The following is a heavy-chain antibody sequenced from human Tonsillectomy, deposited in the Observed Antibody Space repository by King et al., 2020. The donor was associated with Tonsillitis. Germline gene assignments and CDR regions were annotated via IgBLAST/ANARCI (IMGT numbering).Heavy chain of an antibody. Sequence: VQLVESGGGLVQPGGSLRLSCAASGFTFSSYAMSWVSQAPGKGLEWVSAISGSGGSTDYADSVKGRFTISRDSSKITLYLLMNSLRAEDTAVYYCAKKPGALEWLSHYYYYMDVWGKGTTVTVSS. CDR3: AKKPGALEWLSHYYYYMDV. CDR2: ISGSGGST. CDR1: GFTFSSYA. V-gene: IGHV3-23*04. J-gene: IGHJ6*03. D-gene: IGHD3-3*01.